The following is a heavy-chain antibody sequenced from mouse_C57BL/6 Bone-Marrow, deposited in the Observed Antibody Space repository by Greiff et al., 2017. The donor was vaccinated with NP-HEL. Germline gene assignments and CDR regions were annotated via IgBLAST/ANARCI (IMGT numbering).Heavy chain of an antibody. CDR2: IDPSDSYT. J-gene: IGHJ2*01. CDR3: AREMDY. V-gene: IGHV1-69*01. CDR1: GYTFTSYW. Sequence: VQLQQSGAELVMPGASVKLSCKASGYTFTSYWMHWVKQRPGQGLEWIGEIDPSDSYTNYNQKIKGKSTLTVDKSSSTAYMQLSSLTSEDSAVYYCAREMDYWGQGTTLTVSS.